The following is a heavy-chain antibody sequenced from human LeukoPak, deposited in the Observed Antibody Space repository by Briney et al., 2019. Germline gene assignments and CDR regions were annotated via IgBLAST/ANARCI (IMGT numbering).Heavy chain of an antibody. CDR3: ARSAGRLSPIDD. CDR2: ISSGSDYT. CDR1: GFTFSSYS. Sequence: GGSLRLSCAASGFTFSSYSMNWVRQAPGKGLEWVSYISSGSDYTNYADAVKGRFTISRDNAKNSLSLQMSSLRAEDTALYFCARSAGRLSPIDDWGQGTLVTVSS. D-gene: IGHD5/OR15-5a*01. J-gene: IGHJ4*02. V-gene: IGHV3-21*05.